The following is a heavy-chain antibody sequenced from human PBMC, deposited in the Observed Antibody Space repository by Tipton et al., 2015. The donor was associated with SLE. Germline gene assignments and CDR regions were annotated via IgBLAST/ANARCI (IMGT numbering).Heavy chain of an antibody. CDR3: AKESTAAGGMDV. Sequence: SLRLSCAASAFTFSSYGMHWVRQAPGKGLEWVAAISYDGSNKHYTDSVKGRFTISRDNAKNSLYLQMNSLRAEDMALYYCAKESTAAGGMDVWGQGTTVTVSS. J-gene: IGHJ6*02. D-gene: IGHD2-15*01. CDR1: AFTFSSYG. V-gene: IGHV3-30*18. CDR2: ISYDGSNK.